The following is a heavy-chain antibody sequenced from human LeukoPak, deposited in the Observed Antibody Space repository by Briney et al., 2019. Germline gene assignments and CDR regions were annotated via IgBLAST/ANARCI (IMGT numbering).Heavy chain of an antibody. D-gene: IGHD1-26*01. CDR3: ARDPILPGATGGADY. CDR2: ISSSGSTI. CDR1: GFTFSDYY. J-gene: IGHJ4*02. V-gene: IGHV3-11*04. Sequence: GGSLRLSCAASGFTFSDYYMSWIRQAPGKGLEWVSYISSSGSTIYYADSVKGRFTISRDNSKNTLYLQMNSLRAEDTAVYYCARDPILPGATGGADYWGQGTLVTVSS.